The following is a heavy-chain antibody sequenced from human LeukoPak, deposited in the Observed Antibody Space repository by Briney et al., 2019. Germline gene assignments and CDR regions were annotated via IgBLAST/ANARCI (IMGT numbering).Heavy chain of an antibody. CDR3: ALSTTGTTPFDY. Sequence: ASVKVSCKAPVYTFTGYYMHWVRQAPGQGREWMGWINPNSGGTNYAQKFQGRVTMTRDTSISAAYMELSRLRSDDTAVYYCALSTTGTTPFDYWGQGTLVTVSS. D-gene: IGHD1-1*01. V-gene: IGHV1-2*02. CDR2: INPNSGGT. J-gene: IGHJ4*02. CDR1: VYTFTGYY.